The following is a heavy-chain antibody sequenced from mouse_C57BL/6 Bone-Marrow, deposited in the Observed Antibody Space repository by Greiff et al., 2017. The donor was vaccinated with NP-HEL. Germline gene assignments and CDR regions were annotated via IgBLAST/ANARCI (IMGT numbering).Heavy chain of an antibody. CDR3: ARDYGSSWWYFDV. Sequence: EVKLMESGPGLVKPSQSLSLTCSVTGYSITSGYYWNWIRQFPGNKLEWMGYISYDGSNNYNPSLKNRISITRDTSKNQFFLKLNSVTTEDTATYYCARDYGSSWWYFDVWGTGTTVTVSS. J-gene: IGHJ1*03. CDR1: GYSITSGYY. D-gene: IGHD1-1*01. V-gene: IGHV3-6*01. CDR2: ISYDGSN.